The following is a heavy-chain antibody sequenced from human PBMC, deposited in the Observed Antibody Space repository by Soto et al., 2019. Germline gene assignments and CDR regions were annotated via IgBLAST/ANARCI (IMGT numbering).Heavy chain of an antibody. V-gene: IGHV1-18*01. Sequence: ASVKVSCKASGYTFTSYGISWVRQAPGQGLEWMGWISAYNGNTNYAQKLQGRVTMTTDTSTSTAYMELRSLRSDDTAVYYCARGVRLGELSSSLDYWGQGTLVTVSS. D-gene: IGHD3-16*02. CDR3: ARGVRLGELSSSLDY. CDR2: ISAYNGNT. CDR1: GYTFTSYG. J-gene: IGHJ4*02.